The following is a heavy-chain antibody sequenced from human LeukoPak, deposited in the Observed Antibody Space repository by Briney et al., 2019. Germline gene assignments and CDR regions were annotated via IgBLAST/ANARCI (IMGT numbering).Heavy chain of an antibody. V-gene: IGHV3-49*03. J-gene: IGHJ4*02. Sequence: GRSLRLSRTASGFTFGDYAMSWFRQAPGKGLEWFGFIRRKAYGGTKEYAASVKGRFTISRDDSKSIAYLQLSSLKTEDTAVYYCTRDPLGFDYFDYWGQGTLVTVSS. D-gene: IGHD1-26*01. CDR1: GFTFGDYA. CDR2: IRRKAYGGTK. CDR3: TRDPLGFDYFDY.